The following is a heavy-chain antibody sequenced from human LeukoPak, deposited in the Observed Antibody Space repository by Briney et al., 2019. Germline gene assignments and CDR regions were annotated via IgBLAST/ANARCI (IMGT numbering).Heavy chain of an antibody. CDR2: ISGRGGST. J-gene: IGHJ4*02. D-gene: IGHD1/OR15-1a*01. CDR3: ARTSPGY. CDR1: GFTFSRYA. Sequence: PGGSLRLSCAASGFTFSRYAMSWVRQAPGKGLEWVSDISGRGGSTHYADSVEGRFTISRDNSKNTLYLQMNSLRAEDTAVYYCARTSPGYWGQGTLVTVSS. V-gene: IGHV3-23*01.